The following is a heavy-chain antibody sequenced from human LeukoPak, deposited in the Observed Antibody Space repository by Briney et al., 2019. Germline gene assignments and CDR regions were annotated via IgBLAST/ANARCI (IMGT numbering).Heavy chain of an antibody. CDR1: GFTFSSYA. Sequence: GASLRLSCAASGFTFSSYAMSWVRQAPGKGLEWVSAISGSGGSTYYADSVKGRFTISRDNSKNTLYLQMNSLRAEDTAVYYCARDPDYGDYGFDYWGQGTLVTVSS. CDR3: ARDPDYGDYGFDY. V-gene: IGHV3-23*01. CDR2: ISGSGGST. D-gene: IGHD4-17*01. J-gene: IGHJ4*02.